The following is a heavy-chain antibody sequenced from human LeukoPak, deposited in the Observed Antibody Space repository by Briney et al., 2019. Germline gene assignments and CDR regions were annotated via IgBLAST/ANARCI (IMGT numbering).Heavy chain of an antibody. Sequence: GGSLRLSCAASGFTFSSYSMNWVRQAPGKGLEWVSYISSSSSTIYYADSVKGRFTISRDNAKNSLYLQMNSLRAEDTAVYYCARETVLLWFGESSDIYYYYMDVWGKGTTVTVSS. D-gene: IGHD3-10*01. J-gene: IGHJ6*03. CDR3: ARETVLLWFGESSDIYYYYMDV. V-gene: IGHV3-48*01. CDR1: GFTFSSYS. CDR2: ISSSSSTI.